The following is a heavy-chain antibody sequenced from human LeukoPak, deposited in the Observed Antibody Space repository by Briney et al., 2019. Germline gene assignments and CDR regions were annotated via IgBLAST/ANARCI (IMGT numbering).Heavy chain of an antibody. V-gene: IGHV3-33*01. CDR2: IWHDGSNQ. CDR3: ARDNNYYLDY. D-gene: IGHD1-1*01. J-gene: IGHJ4*02. Sequence: GRSLRLSCAAPGFTFSSYGMHWVRQAPGKGLQWVAVIWHDGSNQYYVDSVKGRFTTSRDDSKNTLYLQMNSLRAEDTAVYYCARDNNYYLDYWGQGTLVTVSS. CDR1: GFTFSSYG.